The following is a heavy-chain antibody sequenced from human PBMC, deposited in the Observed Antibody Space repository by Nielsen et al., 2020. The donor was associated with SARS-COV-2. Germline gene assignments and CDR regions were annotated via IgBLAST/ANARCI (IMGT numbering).Heavy chain of an antibody. V-gene: IGHV4-31*02. Sequence: SQTLSLTCAVYGGSFSGYYWSWIRQHPGKGLEWIGYIYYSGSTYYNPSLKSRVTISVDTSKNQFSLKLSSVTAADTAVYYCARADTYLFDPWGQGTLVTVSS. D-gene: IGHD3-10*01. CDR3: ARADTYLFDP. CDR1: GGSFSGYY. J-gene: IGHJ5*02. CDR2: IYYSGST.